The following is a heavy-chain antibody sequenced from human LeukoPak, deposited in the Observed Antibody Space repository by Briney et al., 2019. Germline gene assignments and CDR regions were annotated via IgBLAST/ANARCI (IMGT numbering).Heavy chain of an antibody. J-gene: IGHJ4*02. CDR1: GFIFSDYY. CDR2: FTESNTEK. V-gene: IGHV3-11*06. D-gene: IGHD2-15*01. CDR3: AREQDREASATIVGDY. Sequence: GGSLRLSCAASGFIFSDYYMGWVRQAPGKGLEWVSDFTESNTEKDHADSVKGRFTVSRDNAKNSLFLQMNSLRAEDTALYYCAREQDREASATIVGDYWGQGTLVTVSS.